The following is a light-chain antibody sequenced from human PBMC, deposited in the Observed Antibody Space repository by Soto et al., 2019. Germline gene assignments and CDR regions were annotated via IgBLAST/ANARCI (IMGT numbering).Light chain of an antibody. CDR1: QGVSSN. CDR2: GAS. Sequence: VMTQSPVTLSVSPGERATLSCRASQGVSSNLAWYQQKPGQAPRLLIYGASTRAAGIPARFSGSGSGTEFTLTISSLQSEDFAIYYCQQYNNWPRTFGPGTTVDIK. CDR3: QQYNNWPRT. V-gene: IGKV3-15*01. J-gene: IGKJ3*01.